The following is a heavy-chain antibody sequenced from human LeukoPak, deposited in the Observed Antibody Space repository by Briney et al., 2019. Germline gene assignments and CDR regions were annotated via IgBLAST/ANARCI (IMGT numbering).Heavy chain of an antibody. J-gene: IGHJ6*02. CDR2: IHDSVET. CDR3: ARDRRHSSSWYEGYYYYYGMDV. Sequence: GGSLRLSCAASGFIFSNYAMNWVRQAPGRGLEWVSTIHDSVETYYADSVKGRFTISRDNSKNTLYLQMDSLRAEDTAVYYCARDRRHSSSWYEGYYYYYGMDVWGQGTTVTVSS. CDR1: GFIFSNYA. D-gene: IGHD6-13*01. V-gene: IGHV3-23*01.